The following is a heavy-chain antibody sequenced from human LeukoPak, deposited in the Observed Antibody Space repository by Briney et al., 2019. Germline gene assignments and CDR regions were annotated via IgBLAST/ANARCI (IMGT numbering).Heavy chain of an antibody. Sequence: SETLSLTCTVSGYSISSGYYWGWIRQPPGKGLEWIESIYHSGSTYYNPSLKSRVTISVDTSKNQFSLKLSSVTAADTAVYYCARDFVWELPESRPDAFDIWGQGTMVTVSS. CDR1: GYSISSGYY. V-gene: IGHV4-38-2*02. D-gene: IGHD1-26*01. J-gene: IGHJ3*02. CDR2: IYHSGST. CDR3: ARDFVWELPESRPDAFDI.